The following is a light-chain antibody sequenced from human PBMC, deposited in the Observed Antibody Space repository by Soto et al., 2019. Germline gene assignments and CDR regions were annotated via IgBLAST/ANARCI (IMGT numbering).Light chain of an antibody. Sequence: IEFTLSPGTLCLSPVQSATLSCRASQSVSSYLAWYQQKPGQAPRLLIYDASNRASGIPARFSGSGSGTDFTLTISSLEPEDFAVYYCQQRSNWGLTFGGGTKVDIK. V-gene: IGKV3-11*01. J-gene: IGKJ4*01. CDR1: QSVSSY. CDR2: DAS. CDR3: QQRSNWGLT.